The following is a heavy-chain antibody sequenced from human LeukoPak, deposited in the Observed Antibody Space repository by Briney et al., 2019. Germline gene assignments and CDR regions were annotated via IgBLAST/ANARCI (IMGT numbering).Heavy chain of an antibody. D-gene: IGHD5-12*01. J-gene: IGHJ5*02. Sequence: PGGSLRLSCAASRFTFSDYYMSWIRQAPEKGLEWVSYISSSGSTIYYADSVKGRFTISRDNAKNSLYLQMNSLRAEDTAVYYCARDQGYSGYDWRFDPWGQGTLVTVSS. CDR1: RFTFSDYY. V-gene: IGHV3-11*01. CDR3: ARDQGYSGYDWRFDP. CDR2: ISSSGSTI.